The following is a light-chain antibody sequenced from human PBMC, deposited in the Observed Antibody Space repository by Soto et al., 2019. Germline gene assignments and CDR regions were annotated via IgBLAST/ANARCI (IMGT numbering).Light chain of an antibody. J-gene: IGLJ1*01. CDR1: VSNIGSNT. CDR2: SND. CDR3: AAWDDSLNDYV. V-gene: IGLV1-44*01. Sequence: QSVLTQPPSASGPPGQRVTISCSGSVSNIGSNTVNWYQHLPGTAPRFLIYSNDQRPSGVPDRVSGSKSGTSASLAISGLQSEDEADYYCAAWDDSLNDYVFGTGTKVTVL.